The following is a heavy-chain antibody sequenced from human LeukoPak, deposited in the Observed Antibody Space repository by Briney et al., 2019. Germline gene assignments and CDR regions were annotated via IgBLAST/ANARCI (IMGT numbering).Heavy chain of an antibody. J-gene: IGHJ4*02. CDR2: IYYSGST. Sequence: SETLSLTCTVSGGSISTGSYYWGWIRQPPGKGLEWIASIYYSGSTYYNPSLKSRVTISMDTSENQSSLKLSSVTAADTAMYYCARQFYHDSSGGDYWGQGALVTVSS. CDR1: GGSISTGSYY. V-gene: IGHV4-39*01. CDR3: ARQFYHDSSGGDY. D-gene: IGHD3-22*01.